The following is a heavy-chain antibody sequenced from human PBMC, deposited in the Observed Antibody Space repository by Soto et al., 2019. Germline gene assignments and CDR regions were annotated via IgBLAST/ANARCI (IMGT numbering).Heavy chain of an antibody. V-gene: IGHV4-59*01. CDR1: SDSITNYY. J-gene: IGHJ4*02. CDR2: VHDSGRS. CDR3: ARGGGTRGWY. Sequence: QVQLQESGPGLVKPSETLSLTCIVSSDSITNYYWTWIRQPPGKGLEWIGYVHDSGRSNYNPSLKSRVKISVETSKKQFSLNLNSVTAADTAVYYCARGGGTRGWYWGQGTLVTVSS. D-gene: IGHD2-15*01.